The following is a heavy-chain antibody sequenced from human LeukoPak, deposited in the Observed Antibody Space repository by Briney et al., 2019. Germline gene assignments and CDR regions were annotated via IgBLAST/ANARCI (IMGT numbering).Heavy chain of an antibody. J-gene: IGHJ5*02. Sequence: ASVKVSCKASGYTFTGNHIHWVRQAPGQGLEWMGWINPNSGGTNYAQKFQGRVTMTRDTSISTAYIELNRLRSDDTAVYYCARGYCTGDICSGAWFDPWGRGTLVTVSS. CDR1: GYTFTGNH. V-gene: IGHV1-2*02. CDR2: INPNSGGT. CDR3: ARGYCTGDICSGAWFDP. D-gene: IGHD2-15*01.